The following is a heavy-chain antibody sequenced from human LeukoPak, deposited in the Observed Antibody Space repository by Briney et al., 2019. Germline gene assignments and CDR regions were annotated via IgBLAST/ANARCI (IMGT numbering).Heavy chain of an antibody. CDR1: GFTFNNYA. CDR3: AKRVVDY. V-gene: IGHV3-23*01. CDR2: ISGVGGNT. J-gene: IGHJ4*02. Sequence: GGSLRLSCAASGFTFNNYALSWVRQAPGKGLEWISAISGVGGNTYYADSVKGRFTISSDISKNTLYLQMNSLRAEDTAVYYCAKRVVDYWGQGTLVTVSS.